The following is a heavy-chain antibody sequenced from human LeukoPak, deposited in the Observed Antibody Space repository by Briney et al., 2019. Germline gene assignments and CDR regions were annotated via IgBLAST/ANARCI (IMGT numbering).Heavy chain of an antibody. V-gene: IGHV1-58*02. CDR1: GFTFTSSA. CDR3: AAREMAVSYYFDY. CDR2: IVVGSGNT. J-gene: IGHJ4*02. Sequence: ASVKVSCKASGFTFTSSAMQWVRQARGQRLEWIGWIVVGSGNTNYAQKFQERVTITRDMSTSTVYMELSSLRSEDTAVYYCAAREMAVSYYFDYWGQGTLVTASS. D-gene: IGHD5-24*01.